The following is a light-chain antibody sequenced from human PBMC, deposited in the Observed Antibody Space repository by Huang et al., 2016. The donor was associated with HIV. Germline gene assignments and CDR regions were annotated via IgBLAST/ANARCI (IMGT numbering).Light chain of an antibody. Sequence: DIEMTQSPSSLSASVGDRVTITCRASQSIGRLLNWYQQKPGKAPKLLIYRASSLHSGVSSRFSGRGSGTDFTLTITSLLPEDFATYYCQQSYSPSPFTFGQGTKLDIK. J-gene: IGKJ2*01. V-gene: IGKV1-39*01. CDR3: QQSYSPSPFT. CDR1: QSIGRL. CDR2: RAS.